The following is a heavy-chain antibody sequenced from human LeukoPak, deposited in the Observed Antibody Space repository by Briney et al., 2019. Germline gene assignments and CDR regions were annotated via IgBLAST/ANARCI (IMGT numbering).Heavy chain of an antibody. Sequence: GGSLRLSCAASGFTFSSYAMHWVRQAPGKGLEWVAVISHDGSNKYYADSVKGRFTISRDNSKNTLYLQMNSLRAEDTAVYYCARGDYGDYYGMDVWGQGTTVTVSS. CDR2: ISHDGSNK. D-gene: IGHD4-17*01. V-gene: IGHV3-30-3*01. CDR1: GFTFSSYA. CDR3: ARGDYGDYYGMDV. J-gene: IGHJ6*02.